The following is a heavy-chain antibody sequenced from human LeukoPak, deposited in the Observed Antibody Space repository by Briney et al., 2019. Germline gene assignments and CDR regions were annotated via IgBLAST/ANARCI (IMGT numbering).Heavy chain of an antibody. CDR3: ARRVIAARPSSFDY. J-gene: IGHJ4*02. D-gene: IGHD6-6*01. V-gene: IGHV4-34*01. CDR2: INHSGST. Sequence: SETLSLTCAVYGGSFSGYYWSWIRQPPGKGLEWIGEINHSGSTNYNPSLKSRVTISVDTPKNQFSLKLSSVTAADTAVYYCARRVIAARPSSFDYWGQGTLVTVSS. CDR1: GGSFSGYY.